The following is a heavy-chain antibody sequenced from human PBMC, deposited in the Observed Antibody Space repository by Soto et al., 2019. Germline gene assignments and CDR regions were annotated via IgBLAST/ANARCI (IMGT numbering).Heavy chain of an antibody. D-gene: IGHD5-18*01. V-gene: IGHV4-31*03. J-gene: IGHJ5*02. CDR1: GGSISSGGYY. Sequence: QVQLQESGPGLVKPSQTLSLTCTVSGGSISSGGYYWSWIRQHPGKGLEWIGYIYYSGSTYYNPSLKSRVTISVDTSKNQFSLKLSSVTAADTAVYYCARGYSYGFQYGGWFDPWGQGTLVTVSS. CDR2: IYYSGST. CDR3: ARGYSYGFQYGGWFDP.